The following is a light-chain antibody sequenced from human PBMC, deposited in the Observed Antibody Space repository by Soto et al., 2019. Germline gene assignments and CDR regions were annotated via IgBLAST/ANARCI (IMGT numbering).Light chain of an antibody. CDR1: QSVSNNY. V-gene: IGKV3-20*01. CDR2: GAS. CDR3: QQYGSSPST. J-gene: IGKJ1*01. Sequence: IVFTKAQDRLACTRCQSLWSPYRSSQSVSNNYLAWYQQKPGQAHRRLIFGASIRATGIPDRFSGSGSGTDFNLTISGLEPKDFEVHYCQQYGSSPSTFGQGSKVDIK.